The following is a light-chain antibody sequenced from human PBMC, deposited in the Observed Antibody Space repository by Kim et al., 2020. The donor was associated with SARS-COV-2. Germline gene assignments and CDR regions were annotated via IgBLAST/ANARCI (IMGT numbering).Light chain of an antibody. CDR3: QSSDSSDTFWV. CDR1: ALPNQV. V-gene: IGLV3-25*03. J-gene: IGLJ3*02. CDR2: EDT. Sequence: PGQTARRACTGGALPNQVVYWFQQRPGQAPVLVIYEDTERPSGIPGRFSGSTSGTTVTLTISGVQAEDEADYYCQSSDSSDTFWVFGGGTQLTVL.